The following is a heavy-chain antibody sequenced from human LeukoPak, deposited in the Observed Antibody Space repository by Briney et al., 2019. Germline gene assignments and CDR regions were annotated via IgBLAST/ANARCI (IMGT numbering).Heavy chain of an antibody. CDR2: LSGSGDRT. CDR3: ARGGTNYYYMDV. J-gene: IGHJ6*03. Sequence: GGSLRLSCAASGFTFSSHRMSWVRQAPGKGLEWVSALSGSGDRTFYVDSVKGRFTVSRDNSKNTLYLQMDSLRVDDTALYYCARGGTNYYYMDVWGNGTTVTVSS. CDR1: GFTFSSHR. V-gene: IGHV3-23*01.